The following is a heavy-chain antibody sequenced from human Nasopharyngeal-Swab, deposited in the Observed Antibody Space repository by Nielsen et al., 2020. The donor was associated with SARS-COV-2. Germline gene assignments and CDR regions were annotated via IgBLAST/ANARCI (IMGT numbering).Heavy chain of an antibody. CDR2: IYSGGST. J-gene: IGHJ4*02. D-gene: IGHD3-22*01. V-gene: IGHV3-66*01. Sequence: WIRQPQGRGLEWVSVIYSGGSTYYADSVKGRFTISRDNSKNTLYLQMNSLRAEDTAVYYCARGYYDSLRWGQGTLVTVSS. CDR3: ARGYYDSLR.